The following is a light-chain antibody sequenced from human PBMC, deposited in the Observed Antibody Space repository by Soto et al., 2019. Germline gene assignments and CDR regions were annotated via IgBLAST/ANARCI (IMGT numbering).Light chain of an antibody. CDR3: SSYTSSSLYV. CDR2: DVS. CDR1: SSDVGGYNY. J-gene: IGLJ1*01. Sequence: QSALTQPASVSGSPGQSITISCTGTSSDVGGYNYVSWYQQHPGKAPKLMIYDVSNRPSGVSNRFSGSKSGNTASLTISGLQVEDEADYYCSSYTSSSLYVFGTGTKLPAL. V-gene: IGLV2-14*01.